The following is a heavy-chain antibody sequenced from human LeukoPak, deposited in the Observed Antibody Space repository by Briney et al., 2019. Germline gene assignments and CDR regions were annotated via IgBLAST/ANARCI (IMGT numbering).Heavy chain of an antibody. CDR1: GGSISSGSYY. V-gene: IGHV4-61*02. CDR3: ARATITIFGVGGWFDP. Sequence: PSQTLSLTCTVSGGSISSGSYYWSWIRQPAGKGLEWIGRIYTSGSTNYNPSLKSRVTISVDMSKNQFSLKLSSVTAADTAVYYCARATITIFGVGGWFDPWGQGTLVTVSS. D-gene: IGHD3-3*01. J-gene: IGHJ5*02. CDR2: IYTSGST.